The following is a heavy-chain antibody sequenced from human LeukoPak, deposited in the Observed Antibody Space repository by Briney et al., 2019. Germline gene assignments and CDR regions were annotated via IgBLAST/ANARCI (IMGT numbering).Heavy chain of an antibody. V-gene: IGHV4-31*03. J-gene: IGHJ3*02. CDR2: IYYSGTT. Sequence: SQTLSLTCTVSGGSISSGGYYWSWIRQHPGKGLEWIGYIYYSGTTYYNPSLKSRVTISLDTSRNQFSLQLSPVTAADTAVYYCARDYYDSSGYRDAFDIWGQGTMVTVSS. CDR3: ARDYYDSSGYRDAFDI. CDR1: GGSISSGGYY. D-gene: IGHD3-22*01.